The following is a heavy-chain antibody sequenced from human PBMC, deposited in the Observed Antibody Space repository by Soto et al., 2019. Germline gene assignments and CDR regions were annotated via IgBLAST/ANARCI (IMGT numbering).Heavy chain of an antibody. Sequence: GGSLRLSCAASGFTFSSYGMHWVRQAPGKGLEWVAVISYDGSNKYYADSVKGRVTISRDNSKNTLYLQMNSLRAEDTAVYYCAKDQNYDSSGYPDYWGQGTLVTVSS. V-gene: IGHV3-30*18. CDR3: AKDQNYDSSGYPDY. D-gene: IGHD3-22*01. CDR1: GFTFSSYG. CDR2: ISYDGSNK. J-gene: IGHJ4*02.